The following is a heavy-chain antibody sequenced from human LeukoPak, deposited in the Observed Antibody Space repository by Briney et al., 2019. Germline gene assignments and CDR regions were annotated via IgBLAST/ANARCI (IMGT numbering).Heavy chain of an antibody. CDR1: GFSLGTSGVG. D-gene: IGHD6-25*01. Sequence: SGPTLVKPTQTLTLTCTFSGFSLGTSGVGVGWIRQPPGKPLEWLGFIYWNDDQRYSPSLKNRLTITKGTSKDQVVLTLTNMDPVDTATYYCAHSVAATFDTWGQGTLVTVSS. J-gene: IGHJ4*02. CDR2: IYWNDDQ. V-gene: IGHV2-5*01. CDR3: AHSVAATFDT.